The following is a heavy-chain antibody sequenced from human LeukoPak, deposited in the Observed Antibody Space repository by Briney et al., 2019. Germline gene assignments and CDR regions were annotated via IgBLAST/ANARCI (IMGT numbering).Heavy chain of an antibody. CDR3: AKDGIRGAYYYYYIDV. CDR2: ISGSGGST. CDR1: GFTFSSYG. J-gene: IGHJ6*03. Sequence: GGTLRLSCAASGFTFSSYGMSWVRQAPGKGLEWVSLISGSGGSTYYADSVKGRFTISRDNSKNTLYLQMNSLRAEDTAVYYCAKDGIRGAYYYYYIDVWGKGTTVTISS. D-gene: IGHD3-10*01. V-gene: IGHV3-23*01.